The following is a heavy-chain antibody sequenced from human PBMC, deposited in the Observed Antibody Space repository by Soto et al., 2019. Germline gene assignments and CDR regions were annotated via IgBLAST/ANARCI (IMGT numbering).Heavy chain of an antibody. Sequence: QVQLQESGPGLVKPSQTLSVTCTVSGASVTSGGYYWTWIRQHSGKGLAWIGHIYSDGRTYYSPSLKSRLTISLDMSKNQFSLRLTSVTVADTAVYYCASGYKYPSDYWGQGTLVAVSS. CDR3: ASGYKYPSDY. CDR1: GASVTSGGYY. D-gene: IGHD6-25*01. J-gene: IGHJ4*02. CDR2: IYSDGRT. V-gene: IGHV4-31*03.